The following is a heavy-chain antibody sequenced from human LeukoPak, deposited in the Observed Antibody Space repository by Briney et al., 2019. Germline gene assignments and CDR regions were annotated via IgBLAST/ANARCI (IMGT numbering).Heavy chain of an antibody. CDR3: ARLDCNAYYFDY. Sequence: GESLKISCRGAGYSFTSYWIGWVREMPGKGLEWTGIIYPGDSDTRYSPSFQGQVTISADKSTSTAYLQWSSLKAANTAMYYCARLDCNAYYFDYWGQGTLVTVSS. CDR1: GYSFTSYW. D-gene: IGHD2/OR15-2a*01. V-gene: IGHV5-51*01. J-gene: IGHJ4*02. CDR2: IYPGDSDT.